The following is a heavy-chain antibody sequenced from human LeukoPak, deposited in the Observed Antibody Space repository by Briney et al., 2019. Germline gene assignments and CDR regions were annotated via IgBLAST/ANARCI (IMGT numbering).Heavy chain of an antibody. V-gene: IGHV4-59*12. Sequence: PSETLSLTCTVSGGSISSYYWSWIRQPPGKGLEWIGYIYYSGSTNYNPSLKSRVTISVDTSKNQFSLELSSVTAVDTAVYYCARKIDSSGYFPWGQGILVTVSS. J-gene: IGHJ4*02. D-gene: IGHD3-22*01. CDR3: ARKIDSSGYFP. CDR2: IYYSGST. CDR1: GGSISSYY.